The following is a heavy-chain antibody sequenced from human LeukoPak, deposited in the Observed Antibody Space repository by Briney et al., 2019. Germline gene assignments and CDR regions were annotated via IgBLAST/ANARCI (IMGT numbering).Heavy chain of an antibody. CDR2: IYYSGST. Sequence: SETLSLTCTISGGSISSYYWSWIRQPPGKGLEWIGYIYYSGSTNYNPSLKSRVTISVDTSKNQFSLKLSSVTAADTAVYYCARVFRAAAVDYWGQGTLVTVSS. D-gene: IGHD6-13*01. J-gene: IGHJ4*02. V-gene: IGHV4-59*01. CDR3: ARVFRAAAVDY. CDR1: GGSISSYY.